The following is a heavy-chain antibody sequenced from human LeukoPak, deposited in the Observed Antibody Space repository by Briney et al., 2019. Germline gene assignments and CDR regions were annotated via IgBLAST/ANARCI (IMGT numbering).Heavy chain of an antibody. J-gene: IGHJ4*02. D-gene: IGHD5-18*01. CDR3: ARGLDASMETAYDY. Sequence: SVKVSCKASGGSFNAYAISWVRQAPGQGLEWMGVIIPIFGTSNYAQKLQGRVTISTDESTSTAYMEGSSLRSEDTAIYYCARGLDASMETAYDYWGQGTLVTVSS. V-gene: IGHV1-69*05. CDR1: GGSFNAYA. CDR2: IIPIFGTS.